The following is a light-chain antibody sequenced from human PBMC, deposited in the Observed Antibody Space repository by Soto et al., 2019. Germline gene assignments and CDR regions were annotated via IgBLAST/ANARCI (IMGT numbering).Light chain of an antibody. V-gene: IGLV2-14*03. CDR3: SSYTRSSTYV. CDR2: DVS. Sequence: QSVLTQPASVSGSPGQSITISCTGTSSDVGGSHYVSWYQQHPGKAPKLIIFDVSHRPSGFSNRFSGSKSGNTASLTISGLQAEEEADYYCSSYTRSSTYVFGTGTKVTVL. J-gene: IGLJ1*01. CDR1: SSDVGGSHY.